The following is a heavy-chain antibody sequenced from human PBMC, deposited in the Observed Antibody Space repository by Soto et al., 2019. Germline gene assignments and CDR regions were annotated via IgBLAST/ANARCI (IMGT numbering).Heavy chain of an antibody. J-gene: IGHJ4*02. Sequence: SVKVSCKASGYTFTGYYMHWVRQAPGQGLEWMGWINPIFGRANYAQKFQGRVTITADESTSTAYMELSSLRSEDTAVYYCAREPIRVYDSSGYPYYFDYWGQGTLVTVSS. D-gene: IGHD3-22*01. CDR2: INPIFGRA. V-gene: IGHV1-69*13. CDR1: GYTFTGYY. CDR3: AREPIRVYDSSGYPYYFDY.